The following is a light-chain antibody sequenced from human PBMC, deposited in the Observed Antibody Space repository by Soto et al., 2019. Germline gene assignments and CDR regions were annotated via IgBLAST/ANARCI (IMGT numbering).Light chain of an antibody. J-gene: IGLJ2*01. CDR2: EVS. V-gene: IGLV2-14*01. CDR1: SSDVAAYNY. CDR3: SSYTGSNTLVV. Sequence: QSALTQPASVSGSPGQSITISCTETSSDVAAYNYVSWYQQHPGKAPKLMIYEVSKRPSGVSNRFSGPKSGNAASLTISGLQPEDEADYYCSSYTGSNTLVVFGGGTKLTVL.